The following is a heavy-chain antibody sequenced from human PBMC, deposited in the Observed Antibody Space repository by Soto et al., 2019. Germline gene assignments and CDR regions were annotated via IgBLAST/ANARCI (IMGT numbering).Heavy chain of an antibody. Sequence: QVQLVESGGGVVQPGRSLRLSCVASGFMFRNYAMHWVRQAPGKGLEWVASTSYDETNKNYGDSVRGRFTISRDNSKNTLYLQMNGLRAEDTALYYCAKDTYSRSWYFWGQGTLVTVSS. J-gene: IGHJ4*02. CDR1: GFMFRNYA. CDR3: AKDTYSRSWYF. D-gene: IGHD2-2*01. V-gene: IGHV3-30*18. CDR2: TSYDETNK.